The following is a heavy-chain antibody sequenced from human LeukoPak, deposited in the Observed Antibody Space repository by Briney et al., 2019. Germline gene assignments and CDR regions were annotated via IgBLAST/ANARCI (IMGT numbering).Heavy chain of an antibody. V-gene: IGHV1-69*01. CDR2: IIPIFGTV. Sequence: GSSVKVSCKASGGTFTNYAISWVRQAPTQGLKWMGGIIPIFGTVYYVQKFQGRVTITADESTSTAYMELTSLTSEDTAVFYCAREKQWLATQYFDSWGQGTLVTVSS. D-gene: IGHD6-19*01. CDR3: AREKQWLATQYFDS. CDR1: GGTFTNYA. J-gene: IGHJ4*02.